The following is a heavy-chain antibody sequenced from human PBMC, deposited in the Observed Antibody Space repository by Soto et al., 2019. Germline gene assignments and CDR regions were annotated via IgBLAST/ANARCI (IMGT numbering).Heavy chain of an antibody. Sequence: EAHLVESGGGLVQPGGSLRLSCAASAFTFDSHTMNWVRQAPGKGLEWVSSIDSGGSRTFYADTVKGRFTISRDNAKNSLFLQMNSLRAEDTAVYFCTREVQPGVRREYDYWGQGTLVTVSS. CDR1: AFTFDSHT. CDR3: TREVQPGVRREYDY. CDR2: IDSGGSRT. J-gene: IGHJ4*02. D-gene: IGHD1-1*01. V-gene: IGHV3-21*01.